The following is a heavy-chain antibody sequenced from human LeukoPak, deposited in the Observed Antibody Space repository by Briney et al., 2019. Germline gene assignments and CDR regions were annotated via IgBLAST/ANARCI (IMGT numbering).Heavy chain of an antibody. V-gene: IGHV6-1*01. J-gene: IGHJ3*02. CDR3: ARGLGGGFDI. CDR1: GDSVSSNSGS. Sequence: SQTLSLTCAISGDSVSSNSGSWNWIRQSPSRGLEWLGRTYYRSKWYIEYSISAKSRIIINPDTSKNQFSLQLNSVTPEDTAVYYCARGLGGGFDIWDQGTMVTVSS. CDR2: TYYRSKWYI. D-gene: IGHD4-23*01.